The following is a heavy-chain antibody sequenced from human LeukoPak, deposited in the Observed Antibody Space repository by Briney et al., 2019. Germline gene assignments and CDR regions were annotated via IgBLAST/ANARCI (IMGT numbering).Heavy chain of an antibody. CDR2: INPSGGST. CDR3: ARDVRRGVTASEPFDY. CDR1: GYTFTSYY. J-gene: IGHJ4*02. V-gene: IGHV1-46*01. D-gene: IGHD2-21*02. Sequence: ASVKVSCKASGYTFTSYYMHWARQAPGQGLEWMGIINPSGGSTSYAQKFQGRVAMTRDMSTSTVYMELSSLRSEDTAVYYCARDVRRGVTASEPFDYWGQGTLVTVSS.